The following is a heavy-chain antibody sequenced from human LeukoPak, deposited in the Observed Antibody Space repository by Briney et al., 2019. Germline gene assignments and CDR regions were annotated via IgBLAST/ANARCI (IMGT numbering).Heavy chain of an antibody. J-gene: IGHJ4*02. D-gene: IGHD5-12*01. CDR2: ITSSGSTK. V-gene: IGHV3-48*03. Sequence: GGSLRLSCAASGFTFNIYEMNWVRQAPGKGLEWVSYITSSGSTKYYADSVKGRFTISRDNAKNSLYLQMNSLRAEDTAIYYCARAYSAYDPFDYWGQGILVTVSS. CDR3: ARAYSAYDPFDY. CDR1: GFTFNIYE.